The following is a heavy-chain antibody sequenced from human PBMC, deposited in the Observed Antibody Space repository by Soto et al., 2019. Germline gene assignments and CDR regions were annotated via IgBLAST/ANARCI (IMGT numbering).Heavy chain of an antibody. J-gene: IGHJ4*02. D-gene: IGHD5-18*01. CDR2: IIPIFGTG. V-gene: IGHV1-69*01. Sequence: QVQLVQSGAEVKKPGSSVKVSCKASGGTVSSYAISWVRQAPGQGLEGMGGIIPIFGTGNYAQKFQGRVTITADESTSTASMELSSLRSEDTAVYYCARDGYSYLRYWGQGTLVTVSS. CDR3: ARDGYSYLRY. CDR1: GGTVSSYA.